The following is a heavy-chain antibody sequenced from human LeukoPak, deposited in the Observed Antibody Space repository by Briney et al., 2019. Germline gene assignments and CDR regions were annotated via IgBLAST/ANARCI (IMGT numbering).Heavy chain of an antibody. D-gene: IGHD3-16*01. CDR1: GFNFSTHT. Sequence: PGGSLRLSCAASGFNFSTHTMNRVRQAPGKGLEWVSSISKSSTYIYYTDSVKGRFTISRDNAKNSLYLQMNSLRAEDTAVYYCARDLFDFYTWGSYGSFDIWGQGTMVTVSS. J-gene: IGHJ3*02. CDR2: ISKSSTYI. CDR3: ARDLFDFYTWGSYGSFDI. V-gene: IGHV3-21*01.